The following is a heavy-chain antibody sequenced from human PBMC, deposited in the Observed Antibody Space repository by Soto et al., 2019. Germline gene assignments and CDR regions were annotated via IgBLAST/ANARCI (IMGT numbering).Heavy chain of an antibody. CDR2: ISSSSDYM. D-gene: IGHD3-10*01. CDR3: ARDGITMIRGITVFDF. CDR1: GFTFSSSR. J-gene: IGHJ4*02. V-gene: IGHV3-21*01. Sequence: PGGSLRLSCVASGFTFSSSRMNWVRQAPGKGLGWVSFISSSSDYMYYADSVKGRFTVSRDNAKNSLYLQMDSLRAEDTAVYYCARDGITMIRGITVFDFWGQGTLVTVSS.